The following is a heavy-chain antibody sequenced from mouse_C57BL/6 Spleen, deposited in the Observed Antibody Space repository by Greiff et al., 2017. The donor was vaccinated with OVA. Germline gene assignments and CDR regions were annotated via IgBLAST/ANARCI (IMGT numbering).Heavy chain of an antibody. J-gene: IGHJ3*01. CDR3: AHTAQGAWFAY. CDR2: IYWDDDK. D-gene: IGHD3-2*02. Sequence: QVTLKESGPGILQSSQTLSLTCSFSGFSLSTSGMGVSWIRQPSGKGLEWLAHIYWDDDKRYNPSLKSRLTISKDTSRNQVFLKITSVDTADTATYYCAHTAQGAWFAYWGQGTLVTVSA. CDR1: GFSLSTSGMG. V-gene: IGHV8-12*01.